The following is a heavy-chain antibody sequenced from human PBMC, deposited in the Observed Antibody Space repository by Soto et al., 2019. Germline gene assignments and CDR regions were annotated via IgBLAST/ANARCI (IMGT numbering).Heavy chain of an antibody. J-gene: IGHJ4*02. Sequence: QVQLVQSGAEVKKPGASVKVSCKASGYTFTSYAMHWVRQAPGQRLEWMGWINAGNGNTKYSQKFQGRVTITRDTSASTAYMELSSLRSEDTAVYYCASEIGYCSSTSCYDFWSGYAYWGQGTLVTVSS. CDR2: INAGNGNT. V-gene: IGHV1-3*01. D-gene: IGHD3-3*01. CDR1: GYTFTSYA. CDR3: ASEIGYCSSTSCYDFWSGYAY.